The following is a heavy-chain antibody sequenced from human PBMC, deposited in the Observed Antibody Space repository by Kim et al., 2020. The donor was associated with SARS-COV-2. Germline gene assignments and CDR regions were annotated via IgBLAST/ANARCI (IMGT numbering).Heavy chain of an antibody. V-gene: IGHV4-34*01. CDR2: INHSGNT. D-gene: IGHD3-10*01. CDR3: ARGLRLLMVRGLGVRYFYALDV. CDR1: GGSFSADS. Sequence: SETLSLTCDVYGGSFSADSWSWIRQPPGKGLEWIGEINHSGNTSYNPSLKSRVSISLDTSNSQFSLKVNSVTAADTAVYYCARGLRLLMVRGLGVRYFYALDVWGQGTTVTVSS. J-gene: IGHJ6*02.